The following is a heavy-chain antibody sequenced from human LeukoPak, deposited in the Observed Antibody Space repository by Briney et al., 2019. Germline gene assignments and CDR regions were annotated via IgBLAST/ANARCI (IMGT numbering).Heavy chain of an antibody. V-gene: IGHV3-23*01. CDR2: ISGSGGST. D-gene: IGHD2-8*02. CDR3: GKSRARRDGSTGSIDF. CDR1: GFTFNNYA. Sequence: GGSLRLSCTGSGFTFNNYAMGWVRQAPGRGLEWVSAISGSGGSTYYADSVKGRFTISRDNSKNTLYVQMNSLRADDTAIYYCGKSRARRDGSTGSIDFWGQGTQVTVSS. J-gene: IGHJ4*02.